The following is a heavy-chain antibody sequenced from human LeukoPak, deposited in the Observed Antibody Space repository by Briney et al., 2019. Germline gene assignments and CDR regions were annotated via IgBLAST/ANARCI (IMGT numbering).Heavy chain of an antibody. Sequence: ASVKVSCKASGYTFTSYYMHWVRQAPGQGLEWMGIINPSGGSTSYAQKFQGRVTMTRDTSTSTVYMELSSLRSEDTAVYYCASSQERAMVTPWVAFDIWGQGTMVTVSS. CDR3: ASSQERAMVTPWVAFDI. D-gene: IGHD5-18*01. CDR1: GYTFTSYY. J-gene: IGHJ3*02. V-gene: IGHV1-46*01. CDR2: INPSGGST.